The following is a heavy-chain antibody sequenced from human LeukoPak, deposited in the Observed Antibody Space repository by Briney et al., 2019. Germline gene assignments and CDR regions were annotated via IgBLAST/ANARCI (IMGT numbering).Heavy chain of an antibody. V-gene: IGHV3-11*04. Sequence: GGSLRLSCEASGFNFSDYYMSWIRQAPGKGLEWLSYISTSSNTIYYAESVKGRFTISRDNTKNSLYLQMNSLRAEDTAVYYCAREGQWRSFDIWGQGTMVTVSS. J-gene: IGHJ3*02. CDR1: GFNFSDYY. CDR3: AREGQWRSFDI. CDR2: ISTSSNTI. D-gene: IGHD6-19*01.